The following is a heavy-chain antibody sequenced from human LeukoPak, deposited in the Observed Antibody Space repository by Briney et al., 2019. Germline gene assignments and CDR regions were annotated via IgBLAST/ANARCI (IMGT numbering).Heavy chain of an antibody. Sequence: GGSLRLSCAASGFTVSSNYMSWVRQAPGKGLEWVSVIYSGGSTYYADSVKGRFTISRDNSKSTLYIQMNSLRAEDTAVYYCARLSEMLRGPEVIYYFEHWGQGTLVTVSS. CDR1: GFTVSSNY. CDR2: IYSGGST. CDR3: ARLSEMLRGPEVIYYFEH. V-gene: IGHV3-53*01. D-gene: IGHD3-10*01. J-gene: IGHJ4*02.